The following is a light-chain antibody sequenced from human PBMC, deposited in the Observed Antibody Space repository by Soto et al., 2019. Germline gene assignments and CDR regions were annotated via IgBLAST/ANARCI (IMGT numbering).Light chain of an antibody. V-gene: IGKV1-5*03. CDR3: QHYNSYSEA. Sequence: DIQMTQSPSTLSGSVGDRVTITCRASQTISSWLAWYQQKPGKAPKLLIYKASTLKSGVPSRFSGSGSGTEFTLTIRRLQPDDFATYYCQHYNSYSEAFGQGTQVELK. CDR1: QTISSW. J-gene: IGKJ1*01. CDR2: KAS.